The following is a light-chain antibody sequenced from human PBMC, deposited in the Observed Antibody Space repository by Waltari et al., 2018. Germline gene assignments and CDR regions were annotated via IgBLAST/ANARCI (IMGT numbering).Light chain of an antibody. CDR2: DVT. Sequence: QSALTQPHSVSGSPGQSVTISCTGTSSDVGYYNFVSWYQQHPVKAPNLMIYDVTKRPPEVPVRFSGSKSGNTASLTISGLQAEDEADYYCCSYAGNYIFIFATGTKVTVL. J-gene: IGLJ1*01. CDR3: CSYAGNYIFI. V-gene: IGLV2-11*01. CDR1: SSDVGYYNF.